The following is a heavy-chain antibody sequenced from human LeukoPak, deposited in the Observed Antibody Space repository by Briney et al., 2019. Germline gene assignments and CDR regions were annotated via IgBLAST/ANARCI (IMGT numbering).Heavy chain of an antibody. CDR2: IYYTGST. D-gene: IGHD5-18*01. Sequence: SETLSLTCTVSSGSISTYYWSWIRQSPGKGLEWIGYIYYTGSTNYNPSLKSRVTISLDTPKNQFSLKLSSVTAADTAVYFCARDLRGYNYVFDSGGQGTLVTVSS. J-gene: IGHJ4*02. V-gene: IGHV4-59*01. CDR1: SGSISTYY. CDR3: ARDLRGYNYVFDS.